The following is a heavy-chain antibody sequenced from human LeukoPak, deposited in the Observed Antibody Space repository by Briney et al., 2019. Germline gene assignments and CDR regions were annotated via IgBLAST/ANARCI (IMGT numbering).Heavy chain of an antibody. V-gene: IGHV3-21*01. Sequence: GGSPRLSCAASGFTFSSYSMNWVRQAPGKGLEWVSSISSSSSSYIYYADSVKGRFTISRDNAKNSLYLQMNSLRAEDTAVYYCASGYYDFWSGPPSPGDYYYYGMDVWGQGTTVTVSS. D-gene: IGHD3-3*01. CDR3: ASGYYDFWSGPPSPGDYYYYGMDV. J-gene: IGHJ6*02. CDR1: GFTFSSYS. CDR2: ISSSSSSYI.